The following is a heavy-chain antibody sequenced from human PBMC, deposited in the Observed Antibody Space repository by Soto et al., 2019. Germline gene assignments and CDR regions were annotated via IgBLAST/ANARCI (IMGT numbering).Heavy chain of an antibody. Sequence: AASVKISCKASGGTFSSYAISWVRQAPGQGLEWMGGIIPIFGTANYAQKLQGRVTITADKSTSTAYMELSSLRSEDTAVYYCARDTTSPEGMDVWGQGTTVTVSS. D-gene: IGHD1-1*01. CDR1: GGTFSSYA. CDR3: ARDTTSPEGMDV. CDR2: IIPIFGTA. V-gene: IGHV1-69*06. J-gene: IGHJ6*02.